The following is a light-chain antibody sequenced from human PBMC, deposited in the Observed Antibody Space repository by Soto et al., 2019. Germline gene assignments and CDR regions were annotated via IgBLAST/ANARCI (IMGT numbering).Light chain of an antibody. J-gene: IGKJ2*01. CDR3: QQYFSTPYT. V-gene: IGKV4-1*01. CDR2: WAS. CDR1: QSVLYNDNNKNY. Sequence: DIVMTQSPNSLAVSLGERATINCKSSQSVLYNDNNKNYLTWYQQKPGQPPKVLIYWASTRESGVPDRFSGGVSETYFTLTISSLQAEDVAVYYCQQYFSTPYTFGQGTKLQIK.